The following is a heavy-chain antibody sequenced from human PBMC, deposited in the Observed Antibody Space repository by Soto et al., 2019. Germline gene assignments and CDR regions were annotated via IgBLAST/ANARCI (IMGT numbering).Heavy chain of an antibody. D-gene: IGHD6-19*01. CDR2: IYYSGST. V-gene: IGHV4-59*01. CDR3: ARDVQQWSFGY. J-gene: IGHJ4*02. CDR1: GGSISSYY. Sequence: PSETLSLTCTVSGGSISSYYWSWIRQPPGKGLEWIGYIYYSGSTNYNPSLKSRVTISVDTSKNQFSLKLSSVTAADTAVYYCARDVQQWSFGYWGQGTLVTVSS.